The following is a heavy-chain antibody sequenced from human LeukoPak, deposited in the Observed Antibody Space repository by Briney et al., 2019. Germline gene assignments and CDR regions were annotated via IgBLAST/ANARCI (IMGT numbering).Heavy chain of an antibody. CDR1: GFSVSDNY. J-gene: IGHJ4*02. Sequence: PGGSLRLSCAASGFSVSDNYMNWARQAPGKGLEWVSVIYSGGGGGSIHYADPVKGRFTLSRDNSQNTVYLQMNSLRAEDTAVYYCARGAYDWGQGTLVTVSS. V-gene: IGHV3-53*01. CDR3: ARGAYD. CDR2: IYSGGGGGSI. D-gene: IGHD2-8*01.